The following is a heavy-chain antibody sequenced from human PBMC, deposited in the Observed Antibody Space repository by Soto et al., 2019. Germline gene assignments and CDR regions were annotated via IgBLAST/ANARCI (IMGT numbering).Heavy chain of an antibody. D-gene: IGHD2-2*01. V-gene: IGHV4-59*08. CDR2: IYYSGST. CDR3: ARHCSSTSCYAFDY. J-gene: IGHJ4*02. CDR1: GSSIGSYY. Sequence: SETLSLSCTVSGSSIGSYYWSWIRQPPGKGLEWIGYIYYSGSTNYNPSLKSRVTISVDTSKNQFSLKLSSVTAADTAVYYCARHCSSTSCYAFDYWGQGTLVTVSS.